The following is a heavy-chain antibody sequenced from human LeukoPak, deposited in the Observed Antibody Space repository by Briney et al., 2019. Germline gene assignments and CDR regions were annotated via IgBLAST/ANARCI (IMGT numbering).Heavy chain of an antibody. CDR3: ARGRIVHSISWLY. CDR2: INHSGSN. CDR1: GGSFNCYY. J-gene: IGHJ4*02. Sequence: KPSETLSLTCAVYGGSFNCYYWSWIRQPPGKGLEWVGEINHSGSNNYNPSHKSRVTISVDTSKNQFSLKLSSVTAADTAVYYCARGRIVHSISWLYWGQGTLVTVSS. V-gene: IGHV4-34*01. D-gene: IGHD6-13*01.